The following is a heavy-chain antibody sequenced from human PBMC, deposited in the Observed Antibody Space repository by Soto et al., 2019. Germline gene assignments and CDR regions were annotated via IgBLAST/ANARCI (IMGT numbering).Heavy chain of an antibody. CDR2: IYPGDSDT. Sequence: PGESLKISCKGSGYSFTSYWIGWVRQMPGKGLEWMGIIYPGDSDTRYSPSFQGQVTISADKSISTAYLQWSSLKASDTAMYYCASCGGDCLLYYGMDVWGKGTTVTVAS. V-gene: IGHV5-51*01. J-gene: IGHJ6*04. CDR3: ASCGGDCLLYYGMDV. CDR1: GYSFTSYW. D-gene: IGHD2-21*02.